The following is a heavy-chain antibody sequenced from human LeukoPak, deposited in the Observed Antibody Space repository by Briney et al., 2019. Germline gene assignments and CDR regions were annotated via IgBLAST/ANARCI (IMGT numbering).Heavy chain of an antibody. V-gene: IGHV1-18*01. CDR3: ARVGFSKFYHHMDV. CDR2: ISAYTGDT. D-gene: IGHD4-11*01. Sequence: GSSVKVSCKASGGTFSSYAINWVRQAPGQGLEWLGWISAYTGDTKYAQNLQGRVNMTTDTSTSTAYMELKSLRSDDTAVYYCARVGFSKFYHHMDVWGKGTTVTVSS. CDR1: GGTFSSYA. J-gene: IGHJ6*03.